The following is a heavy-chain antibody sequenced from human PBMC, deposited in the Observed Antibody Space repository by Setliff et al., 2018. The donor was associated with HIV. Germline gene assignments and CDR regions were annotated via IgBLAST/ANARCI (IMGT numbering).Heavy chain of an antibody. D-gene: IGHD2-21*02. CDR3: AGITVVTPYYFDY. CDR1: GGSISSFY. J-gene: IGHJ4*02. V-gene: IGHV4-4*07. Sequence: SETLSLTCTVSGGSISSFYWSWIRQPAGKGLEWIGRIYTSGSTNYNPSLKSRVTISIDTSKNQFSLKLNSVTAADTAVYYCAGITVVTPYYFDYWGQGTLVTVSS. CDR2: IYTSGST.